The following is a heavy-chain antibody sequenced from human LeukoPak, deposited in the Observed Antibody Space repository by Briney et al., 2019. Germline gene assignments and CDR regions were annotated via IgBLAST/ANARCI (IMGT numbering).Heavy chain of an antibody. CDR2: ISSSSSYI. CDR3: ARDVVDTAMVPDAFDI. V-gene: IGHV3-21*01. D-gene: IGHD5-18*01. J-gene: IGHJ3*02. CDR1: GFTFSSYS. Sequence: PGGSLRLSCAASGFTFSSYSLDWVRQAPGKVLEWVSSISSSSSYIYYADSVKGRFTISRDNAKNSLYLQMNSLRAEDTAVYYCARDVVDTAMVPDAFDIWGQGTMVTVSS.